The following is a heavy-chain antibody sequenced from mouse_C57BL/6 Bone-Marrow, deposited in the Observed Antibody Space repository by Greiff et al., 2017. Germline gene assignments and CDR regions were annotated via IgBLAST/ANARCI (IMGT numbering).Heavy chain of an antibody. J-gene: IGHJ2*01. CDR3: AKWSTNIDY. CDR2: INPSSGYT. CDR1: GYTFTSYW. V-gene: IGHV1-7*01. D-gene: IGHD5-1*01. Sequence: QVQLQQSGAELAKPGASVKLSCKASGYTFTSYWMHWVKQRPGQGLEWIGYINPSSGYTKYNQKFKDKATLTADKSSRSAYMQLSRLTYEDSAVYYCAKWSTNIDYWGQGTTHTVSA.